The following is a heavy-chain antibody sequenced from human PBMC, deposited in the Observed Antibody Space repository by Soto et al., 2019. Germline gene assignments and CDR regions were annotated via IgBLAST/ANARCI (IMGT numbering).Heavy chain of an antibody. CDR1: GFTFSSYA. CDR3: ARPGNYYYDSSGYYNY. V-gene: IGHV3-30-3*01. Sequence: GESLKISCAASGFTFSSYAMHWVRQAPGKGLEWVAVISYDGSNKYYADSVKGRFTISRDNSKNTLYLQMNSLRAEDTAVYYCARPGNYYYDSSGYYNYWGQGTLVTVSS. CDR2: ISYDGSNK. J-gene: IGHJ4*02. D-gene: IGHD3-22*01.